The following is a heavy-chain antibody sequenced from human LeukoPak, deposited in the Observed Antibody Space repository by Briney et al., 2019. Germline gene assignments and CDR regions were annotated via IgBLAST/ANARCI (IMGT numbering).Heavy chain of an antibody. D-gene: IGHD3-10*01. J-gene: IGHJ5*02. V-gene: IGHV1-2*02. CDR2: INPNSGGT. CDR1: GYTFTGYY. Sequence: ASVKVSCKASGYTFTGYYMHWVRQAPGQGLEWMGWINPNSGGTNYAQKFQGRVTMTRDTSISTAYMELSRLRSDDTAVYYCARDMSLLWFGGTHGFDPWGQGTQVTVSS. CDR3: ARDMSLLWFGGTHGFDP.